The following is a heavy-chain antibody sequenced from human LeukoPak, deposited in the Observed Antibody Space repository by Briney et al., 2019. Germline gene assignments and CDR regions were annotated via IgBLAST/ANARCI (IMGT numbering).Heavy chain of an antibody. V-gene: IGHV3-30*04. D-gene: IGHD6-19*01. CDR3: ARETASGWPLDY. CDR1: GFTFRYYA. CDR2: IAFDGIGE. J-gene: IGHJ4*02. Sequence: GGSLRLSCGASGFTFRYYAMHGVRQASGKGLEWGALIAFDGIGEYFADSSKGRFTISRDNSKTTLYLQMTDLRGDDSAVYSCARETASGWPLDYWGQGTLVTVSS.